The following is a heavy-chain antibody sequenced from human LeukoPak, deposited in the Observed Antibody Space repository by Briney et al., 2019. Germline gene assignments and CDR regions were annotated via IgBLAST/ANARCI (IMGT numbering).Heavy chain of an antibody. CDR1: GYTFTGYY. D-gene: IGHD4-23*01. Sequence: ASVKVSCKASGYTFTGYYMHWVRQAPGQGLEWMGGIIPIFGTANYAQKFQGRVTITADESTSTAYMELSSLRSEDTAVYYCARSLMMTTVVTPFSYFDYWGQGTLVTVSS. CDR2: IIPIFGTA. V-gene: IGHV1-69*13. J-gene: IGHJ4*02. CDR3: ARSLMMTTVVTPFSYFDY.